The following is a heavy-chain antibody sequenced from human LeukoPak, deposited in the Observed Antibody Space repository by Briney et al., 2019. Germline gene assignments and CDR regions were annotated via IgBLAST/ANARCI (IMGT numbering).Heavy chain of an antibody. V-gene: IGHV4-39*07. CDR1: GGSISSSSYY. D-gene: IGHD3-10*01. Sequence: SETLSLTCTVSGGSISSSSYYWGWIRQPPGKGLEWIGSIYYSGSTYYNPSLKSRVTISVDTSKNQFSLKLSSVTAADTAVYYCARITMVRGVIKPWDNWFDPWGQGTLVTVSS. J-gene: IGHJ5*02. CDR2: IYYSGST. CDR3: ARITMVRGVIKPWDNWFDP.